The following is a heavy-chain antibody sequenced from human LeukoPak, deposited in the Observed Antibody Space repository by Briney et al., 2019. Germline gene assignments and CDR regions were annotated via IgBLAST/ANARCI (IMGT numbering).Heavy chain of an antibody. J-gene: IGHJ3*02. CDR1: GYSFTSYW. CDR3: ARPRDGGNAEVAFDI. V-gene: IGHV5-51*01. Sequence: GASLKISCKGSGYSFTSYWIGWVRQMPGKGLEWMGIIYPDDSDTRYSPSFQGQVTISADKSINTAYLQWSSLKASDTAMYYCARPRDGGNAEVAFDIWGQGTMVTVSS. D-gene: IGHD4-23*01. CDR2: IYPDDSDT.